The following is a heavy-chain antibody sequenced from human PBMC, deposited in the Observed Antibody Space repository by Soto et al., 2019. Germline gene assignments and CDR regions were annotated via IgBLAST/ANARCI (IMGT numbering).Heavy chain of an antibody. Sequence: QGQLVESGGGVVQPGRSLRLSCAASGFTFSAYTMHWVRQPPGKGLEWVAVISYDGKNEYYTDPVKGRFTVSRVNSKSTLYLQMNSLKSEDTAIYYCARDGYSGRSDGFDIWGQGTMVSVAS. CDR1: GFTFSAYT. CDR2: ISYDGKNE. V-gene: IGHV3-30*04. CDR3: ARDGYSGRSDGFDI. J-gene: IGHJ3*02. D-gene: IGHD1-26*01.